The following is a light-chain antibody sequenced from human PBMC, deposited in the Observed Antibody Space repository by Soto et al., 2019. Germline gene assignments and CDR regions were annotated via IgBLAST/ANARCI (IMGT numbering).Light chain of an antibody. CDR1: RGISSSY. V-gene: IGKV3-11*01. Sequence: EIVLTQYTGTLSLSPGERATLSCRASRGISSSYLAWYQQKPGQAPRLLIHDASHRATGIPARFSGSGSGTDFTLTISSQEPEDFAVYCCQQRSTRPTFGGGTKVDIK. CDR2: DAS. J-gene: IGKJ4*01. CDR3: QQRSTRPT.